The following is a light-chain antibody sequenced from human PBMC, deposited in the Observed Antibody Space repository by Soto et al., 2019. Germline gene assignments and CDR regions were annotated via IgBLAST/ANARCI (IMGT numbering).Light chain of an antibody. CDR3: QQYNNWPIT. CDR2: GAS. V-gene: IGKV3D-15*01. Sequence: EIVLTQSPGTLSLSPGERATLSCRASQSVSSTYLAWYQQKPGQAPGLLIYGASSRATGIPDRFSGSGSGTEFTLTISSLQSEDFEIYYCQQYNNWPITFGQGTRLEIK. J-gene: IGKJ5*01. CDR1: QSVSSTY.